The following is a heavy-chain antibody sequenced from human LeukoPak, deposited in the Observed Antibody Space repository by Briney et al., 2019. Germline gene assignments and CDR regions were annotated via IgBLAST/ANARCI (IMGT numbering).Heavy chain of an antibody. CDR1: GYSFTSYW. CDR3: ARRACSSTSCSPYYYYMDV. J-gene: IGHJ6*03. Sequence: GESLKISCKGSGYSFTSYWIGWVRQMPGKVLEWMGIIYPGDSDTRYSPSFQGQVTISADKSISTAYLQWSSLKASDTAMYYCARRACSSTSCSPYYYYMDVSCKGTTVTVSS. D-gene: IGHD2-2*01. V-gene: IGHV5-51*01. CDR2: IYPGDSDT.